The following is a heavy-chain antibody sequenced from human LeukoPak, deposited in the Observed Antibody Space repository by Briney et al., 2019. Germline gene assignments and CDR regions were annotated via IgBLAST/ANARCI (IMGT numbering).Heavy chain of an antibody. J-gene: IGHJ5*02. CDR1: GGSFSGYY. D-gene: IGHD3-9*01. V-gene: IGHV4-34*01. CDR2: INHSGST. Sequence: SETLSLTCAVYGGSFSGYYWSWIRQPPGKGLEWIGEINHSGSTNYNPSLKSRVTISVDTSKNQFSLKLSSVTAADTAVYYCATGLRYFDWLPASWGQGTLVTVSS. CDR3: ATGLRYFDWLPAS.